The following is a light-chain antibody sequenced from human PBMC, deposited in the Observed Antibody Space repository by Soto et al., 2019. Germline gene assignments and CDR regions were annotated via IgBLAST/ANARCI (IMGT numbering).Light chain of an antibody. V-gene: IGLV2-11*01. CDR1: SSDVVAYDY. CDR3: CTDAGSYKV. J-gene: IGLJ1*01. Sequence: QYALAQPRSVSGSPGQSVPLSSCGPSSDVVAYDYVSWYQQHPGKAPNLLIYHVSKRPSGVPDRFSGSKSGNTASLTISGLQAEDEADYYCCTDAGSYKVFGIGTKVTVL. CDR2: HVS.